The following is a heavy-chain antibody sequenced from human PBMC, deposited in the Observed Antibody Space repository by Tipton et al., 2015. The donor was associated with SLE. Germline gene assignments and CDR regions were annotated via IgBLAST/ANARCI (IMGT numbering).Heavy chain of an antibody. CDR2: TRNKARSYTT. D-gene: IGHD3-9*01. Sequence: GSLRLSCAVSGFTLSDHHMDWVRQAPGKGLEWIGRTRNKARSYTTEYAASVKGRFVISRDDSRNTLYLQMNNLRTGDTAIYYCARYQASLLTDYWGQGTLVTVSS. CDR1: GFTLSDHH. CDR3: ARYQASLLTDY. V-gene: IGHV3-72*01. J-gene: IGHJ4*02.